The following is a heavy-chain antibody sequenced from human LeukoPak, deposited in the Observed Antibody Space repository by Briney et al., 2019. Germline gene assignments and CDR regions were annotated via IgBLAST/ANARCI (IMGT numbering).Heavy chain of an antibody. CDR3: AREPLNYGPGTYYIDCFDY. Sequence: GGSLRLSCAASGFTFSSYAMSWVRQAPGKGLEWVGRIRNKANSYSIEYAASVKGRFTISRDDSQNSLYLQMNSLETEDTAVYYCAREPLNYGPGTYYIDCFDYWGQGTLVTVSS. CDR2: IRNKANSYSI. J-gene: IGHJ4*02. D-gene: IGHD3-10*01. V-gene: IGHV3-72*01. CDR1: GFTFSSYA.